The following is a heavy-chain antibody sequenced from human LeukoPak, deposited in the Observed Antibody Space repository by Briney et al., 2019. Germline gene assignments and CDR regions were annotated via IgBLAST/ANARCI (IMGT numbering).Heavy chain of an antibody. CDR3: ARGSNYYGSGSYYKSYYYYYMDV. V-gene: IGHV4-34*01. CDR1: GGSFSAYY. Sequence: SETLSLTCAVYGGSFSAYYWTWIRQPPGKGLEWIGEINHGGSTNYDPSLKSRVTISVDTSKNQFSLKLSSVTAADTAVYYCARGSNYYGSGSYYKSYYYYYMDVWGKGTTVTVSS. D-gene: IGHD3-10*01. J-gene: IGHJ6*03. CDR2: INHGGST.